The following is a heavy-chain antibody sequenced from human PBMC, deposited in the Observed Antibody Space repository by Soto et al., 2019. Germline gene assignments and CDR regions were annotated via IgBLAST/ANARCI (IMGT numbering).Heavy chain of an antibody. Sequence: PSQTLSLTCAISGDSVSSNSAAWNWIRQSPSRGLEWLGRTYYRSKWYNDYAVSVKSRITINPDTSKNQFSLQLNSVTPEDTAVYYCAREGLVIRTGYYYGMDVWGRVTTFTVSS. CDR2: TYYRSKWYN. CDR1: GDSVSSNSAA. D-gene: IGHD3-9*01. CDR3: AREGLVIRTGYYYGMDV. J-gene: IGHJ6*02. V-gene: IGHV6-1*01.